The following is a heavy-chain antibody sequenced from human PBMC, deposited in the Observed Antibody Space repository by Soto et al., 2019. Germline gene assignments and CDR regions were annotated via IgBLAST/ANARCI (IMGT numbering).Heavy chain of an antibody. CDR3: ATEPTQYYYYYGMDV. CDR1: GYTFTSYA. J-gene: IGHJ6*02. V-gene: IGHV1-3*01. Sequence: ASVTVSCKDSGYTFTSYAMHWVRQAPGQRLEWMGWINAGNGNTKYSQKFQGRVTITRDTSASTAYMELSSLRSEDTAVYYCATEPTQYYYYYGMDVWGQGATVTVSS. CDR2: INAGNGNT. D-gene: IGHD1-1*01.